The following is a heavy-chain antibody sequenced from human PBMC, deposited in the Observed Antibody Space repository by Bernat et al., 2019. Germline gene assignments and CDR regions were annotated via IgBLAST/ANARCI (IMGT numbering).Heavy chain of an antibody. CDR1: GGSFSDYY. CDR3: ARGDIVVVPVARVYYYYMDV. Sequence: QVQLQQWGAGLLKPSETLSLTCAVYGGSFSDYYWSWIRQPPGKGLEWIGEINHSGSTNYNPSLKSRVTISVDTSKNQFSLKLSSVTAADTAVYFCARGDIVVVPVARVYYYYMDVWGKGTTVTVSS. D-gene: IGHD2-2*01. V-gene: IGHV4-34*01. CDR2: INHSGST. J-gene: IGHJ6*03.